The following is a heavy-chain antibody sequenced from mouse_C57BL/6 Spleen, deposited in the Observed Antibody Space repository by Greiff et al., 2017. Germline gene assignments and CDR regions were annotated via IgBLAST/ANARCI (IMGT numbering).Heavy chain of an antibody. D-gene: IGHD4-1*01. CDR2: INPSTGGT. Sequence: VQLQQSGPELVKPGASVKISCKASGYSFTGYYMNWVKQSPEKSLEWIGEINPSTGGTTSNQKFKAKATLTVDKSSSTAYMQLKSLTSEDSAVYYCARPGTGWYFDVWGTGTTVTVSS. CDR3: ARPGTGWYFDV. V-gene: IGHV1-42*01. CDR1: GYSFTGYY. J-gene: IGHJ1*03.